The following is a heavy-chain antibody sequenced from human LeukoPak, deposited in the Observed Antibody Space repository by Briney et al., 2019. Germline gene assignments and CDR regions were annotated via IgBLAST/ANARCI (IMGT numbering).Heavy chain of an antibody. CDR1: GFTFRSYW. D-gene: IGHD3-16*01. CDR2: IKSKTFGGTT. CDR3: TTLGAFDY. V-gene: IGHV3-15*01. J-gene: IGHJ4*02. Sequence: PGGSLRLSCAASGFTFRSYWMSWVRQAPGKGLEWVGRIKSKTFGGTTDYAAPVKGRFTISRDDSKNTLYLHMNTLKTEDTAIYYCTTLGAFDYWGQGTLVTVSS.